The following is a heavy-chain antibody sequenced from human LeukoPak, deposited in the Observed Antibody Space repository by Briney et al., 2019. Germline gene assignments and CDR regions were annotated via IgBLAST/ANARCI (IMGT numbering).Heavy chain of an antibody. D-gene: IGHD1-1*01. J-gene: IGHJ4*02. CDR1: GFTSQFTFSSRW. CDR3: HPVGYTSN. Sequence: PGGSLRLSCAVSGFTSQFTFSSRWMHWVRQAPGKGLVWVALVKTDGSPNYADSVRCRFTVSRDNAKNTLYLQMNNLRVEDTALYFCHPVGYTSNWGQGDLVTVSS. CDR2: VKTDGSP. V-gene: IGHV3-74*01.